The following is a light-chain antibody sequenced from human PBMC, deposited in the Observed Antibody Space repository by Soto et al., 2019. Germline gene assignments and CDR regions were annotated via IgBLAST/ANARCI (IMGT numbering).Light chain of an antibody. Sequence: ETVMTQSPATLSVSPGERATLSCRASQNININVTWYQQKPGQAPRLLIYGECARATGIPARFSGTGSGTEFTLTISSLQSEDFAVYYCQLYNNWPWTFGQGTKVEI. CDR3: QLYNNWPWT. CDR2: GEC. J-gene: IGKJ1*01. CDR1: QNININ. V-gene: IGKV3-15*01.